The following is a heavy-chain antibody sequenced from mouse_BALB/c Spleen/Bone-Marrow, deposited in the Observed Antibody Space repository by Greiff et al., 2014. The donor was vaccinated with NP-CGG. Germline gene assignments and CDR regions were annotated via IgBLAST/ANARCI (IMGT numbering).Heavy chain of an antibody. Sequence: QVQLQQSGAELARPGASVKLSCKASGYTFTDYYMNWVKQRTGQGLEWIGVIYPGSGNTYYNEKFKGKATMSADKSSNTAYMQLSSLRSEDSAVYFCARSGYGYPRGAMDYWGQGTSVTVSS. V-gene: IGHV1-76*01. J-gene: IGHJ4*01. D-gene: IGHD2-2*01. CDR1: GYTFTDYY. CDR2: IYPGSGNT. CDR3: ARSGYGYPRGAMDY.